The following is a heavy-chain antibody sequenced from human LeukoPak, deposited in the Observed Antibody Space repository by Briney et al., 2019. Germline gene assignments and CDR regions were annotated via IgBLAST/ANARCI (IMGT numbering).Heavy chain of an antibody. CDR2: ISGSGDNT. Sequence: GGSLRLSCATSGFTFSTYVLIGFRPAPGKGREWVSAISGSGDNTYYADSVKGRFTISRDSAMNSVSLQIDSLRAEDTAVYYCVVQITYGELSDPDFCGQGILVTVSS. J-gene: IGHJ4*02. V-gene: IGHV3-23*01. CDR3: VVQITYGELSDPDF. CDR1: GFTFSTYV. D-gene: IGHD3-16*02.